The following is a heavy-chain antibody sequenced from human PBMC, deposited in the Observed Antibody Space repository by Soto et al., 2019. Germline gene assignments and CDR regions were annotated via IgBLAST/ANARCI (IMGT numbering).Heavy chain of an antibody. Sequence: SETLSLTCTVSGGSISSGGYYWSWIRQHPGKGLEWIGYIYYSGSTYYNPSLKSRLTISVDTPKNQFSLKLSSVTAADTAMYYCARWDGYCSSTSCFGFDCWGQGTLVTVSS. V-gene: IGHV4-30-4*08. CDR3: ARWDGYCSSTSCFGFDC. CDR2: IYYSGST. CDR1: GGSISSGGYY. D-gene: IGHD2-2*01. J-gene: IGHJ4*02.